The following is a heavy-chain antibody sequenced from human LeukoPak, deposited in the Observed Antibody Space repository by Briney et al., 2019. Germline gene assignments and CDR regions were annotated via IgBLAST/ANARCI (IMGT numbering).Heavy chain of an antibody. V-gene: IGHV4-39*01. CDR3: ARHGWYYDSGTYSTFDP. D-gene: IGHD3-10*01. CDR2: ISYTGST. Sequence: SETLSLTCTVSGGSISSSSYYWGWIRQPPGTGLEWIASISYTGSTYHNPSLKSRVTISVDTSKNQFSLELNSVTAADTAVYYCARHGWYYDSGTYSTFDPWGQGTLVTVSS. J-gene: IGHJ5*02. CDR1: GGSISSSSYY.